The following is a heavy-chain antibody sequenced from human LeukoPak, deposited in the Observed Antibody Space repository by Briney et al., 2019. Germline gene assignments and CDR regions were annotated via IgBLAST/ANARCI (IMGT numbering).Heavy chain of an antibody. D-gene: IGHD3-10*01. J-gene: IGHJ6*02. Sequence: ASVKVSCKASGDTFSSYAISWVRQAPGQGLEWMGGIIPIFGTANYAQKFQGRVTITADESTSTAYMELSSLRSEDTAMYYCATLERYYPPHYYYYYGMDVWGQGTTVTVSS. CDR2: IIPIFGTA. V-gene: IGHV1-69*13. CDR1: GDTFSSYA. CDR3: ATLERYYPPHYYYYYGMDV.